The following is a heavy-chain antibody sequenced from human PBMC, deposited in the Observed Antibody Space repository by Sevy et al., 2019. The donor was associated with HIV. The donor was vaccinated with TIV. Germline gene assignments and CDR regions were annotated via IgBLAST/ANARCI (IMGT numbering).Heavy chain of an antibody. CDR1: GLTLSYAW. Sequence: GGSLRLSCAASGLTLSYAWMNWVRQAPGKGLEWVGHIKSECDGGKTDVATPVKGRLIILRDDSKNTLYLEMNSLKTGDTALYYCTARNFDFWGRGTLVTVSS. CDR2: IKSECDGGKT. V-gene: IGHV3-15*07. J-gene: IGHJ4*02. CDR3: TARNFDF.